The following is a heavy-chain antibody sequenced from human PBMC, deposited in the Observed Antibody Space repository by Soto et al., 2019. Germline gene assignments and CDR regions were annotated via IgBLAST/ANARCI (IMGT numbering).Heavy chain of an antibody. CDR2: IIPIFDIT. J-gene: IGHJ6*02. CDR1: GGTFRSYS. Sequence: QVQLVQSGAEVKKPGSSVKVSCKASGGTFRSYSISWVRQAPGQGLEWMGGIIPIFDITNYAQKFQGRVTITTDESTSTAYMELSSLRSDDTAVYYCARPDEGGYSSNHHYYYALDVWGQGTTVTV. CDR3: ARPDEGGYSSNHHYYYALDV. V-gene: IGHV1-69*01. D-gene: IGHD3-22*01.